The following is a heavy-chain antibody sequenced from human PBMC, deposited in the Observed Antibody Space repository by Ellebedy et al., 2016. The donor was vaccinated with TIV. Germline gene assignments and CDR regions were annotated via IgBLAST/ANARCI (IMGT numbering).Heavy chain of an antibody. Sequence: GESLKISCAASGFSFTSFGINWVRQAPGKGLEWVGXXLFDGTKTYYGDSVKGRFTIARDNSRNTVSLQMNSLRAEDTAVYFCARVANKSTPLDYWGQGTLVTVSS. CDR2: XLFDGTKT. CDR1: GFSFTSFG. V-gene: IGHV3-33*01. CDR3: ARVANKSTPLDY. J-gene: IGHJ4*02. D-gene: IGHD1/OR15-1a*01.